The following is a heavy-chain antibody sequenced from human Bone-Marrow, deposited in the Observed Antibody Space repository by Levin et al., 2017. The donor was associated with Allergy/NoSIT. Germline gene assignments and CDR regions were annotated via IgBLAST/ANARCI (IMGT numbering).Heavy chain of an antibody. D-gene: IGHD2/OR15-2a*01. CDR1: GYTFSSYD. CDR2: INAGSGET. V-gene: IGHV1-8*02. Sequence: ASVKVSCKASGYTFSSYDINWVRQAPGQGLEWLGWINAGSGETGYGQKFQGRLTLTRDTSTTTAYMDLASLTSDDTAVYFCARDTTAPTWFDSWGQGTLVTVSS. J-gene: IGHJ5*01. CDR3: ARDTTAPTWFDS.